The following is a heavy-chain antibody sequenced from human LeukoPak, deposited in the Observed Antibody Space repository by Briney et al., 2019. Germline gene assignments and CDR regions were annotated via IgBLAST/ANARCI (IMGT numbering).Heavy chain of an antibody. Sequence: RASVKASCKASGYTFTSYDINWVRQATGQGLEWMGWMNPNSGNTGYAQKFQGRVTMTRNTSISTAYMELSSLRSEDTAVYYCARAGGTWYSSSWYDETWGQGTMVTVSS. D-gene: IGHD6-13*01. CDR2: MNPNSGNT. V-gene: IGHV1-8*01. CDR3: ARAGGTWYSSSWYDET. J-gene: IGHJ3*01. CDR1: GYTFTSYD.